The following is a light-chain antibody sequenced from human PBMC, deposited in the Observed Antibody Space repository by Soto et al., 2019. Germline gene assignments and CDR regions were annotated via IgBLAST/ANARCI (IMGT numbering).Light chain of an antibody. V-gene: IGKV4-1*01. Sequence: DIVMTQSPDSLAVSLGERATINCKSSQSVLYRSNNKNDLAWYQQKPGQPPKLLISWASTRESGVPDRFSGSGSGTDFTLTISSLQAEDVAVYSCQQYYSSPFTFGPGTKVDIK. CDR3: QQYYSSPFT. CDR2: WAS. J-gene: IGKJ3*01. CDR1: QSVLYRSNNKND.